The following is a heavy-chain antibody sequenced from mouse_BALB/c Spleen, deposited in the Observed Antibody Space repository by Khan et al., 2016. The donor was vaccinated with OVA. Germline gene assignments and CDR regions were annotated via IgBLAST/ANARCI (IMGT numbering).Heavy chain of an antibody. CDR3: VRGYYGDPFAY. V-gene: IGHV5-4*02. CDR1: GFTFSDYY. J-gene: IGHJ3*01. Sequence: EVELVESGGDLVKPGGSLKLSCAASGFTFSDYYMYWVRQTPDERLEWVATISDGVSYIYYLDSVKGRFTISRDNAKNNLYLQLNSLKSEDSAMYYCVRGYYGDPFAYWGQGTLVTVSA. CDR2: ISDGVSYI. D-gene: IGHD2-13*01.